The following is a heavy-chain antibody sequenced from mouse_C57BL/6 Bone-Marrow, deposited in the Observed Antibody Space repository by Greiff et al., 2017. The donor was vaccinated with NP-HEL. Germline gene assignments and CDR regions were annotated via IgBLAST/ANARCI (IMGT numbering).Heavy chain of an antibody. J-gene: IGHJ2*01. V-gene: IGHV1-9*01. Sequence: VQLQQSGAELMKPGASVKLSCKATGYTFTGYWIEWVKQRPGHGLEWIGEILPGSGSTNYNEKFKGKATFTADTSSNTAYMQLSSLTTEDSAIYYCARSGGITTVVPYYFDYWGQGTTLTVSS. CDR2: ILPGSGST. CDR3: ARSGGITTVVPYYFDY. D-gene: IGHD1-1*01. CDR1: GYTFTGYW.